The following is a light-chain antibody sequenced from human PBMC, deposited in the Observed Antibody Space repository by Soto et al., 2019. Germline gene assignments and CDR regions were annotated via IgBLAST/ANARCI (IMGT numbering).Light chain of an antibody. CDR3: SSYTSSSIDYV. CDR2: EVS. CDR1: SSDVGGYNY. J-gene: IGLJ1*01. Sequence: QPVLTQPASVSGSPGQSITISCTGTSSDVGGYNYVSWYQQHPGKAPKLMIYEVSNRPSGVSNRFSGSKSGNTASLTTSGLQAEDEADYYCSSYTSSSIDYVFGTGTKLTVL. V-gene: IGLV2-14*01.